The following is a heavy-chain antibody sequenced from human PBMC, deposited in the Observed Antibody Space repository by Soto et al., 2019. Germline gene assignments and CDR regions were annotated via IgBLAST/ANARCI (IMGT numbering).Heavy chain of an antibody. CDR1: GYTFTSYD. CDR3: ARGELRYFDWLLRPYYFDY. CDR2: MNPNSGNT. Sequence: GASVKVSCKASGYTFTSYDINWVRQATGQGLEWMGRMNPNSGNTGYAQKFQGRVTMTRNTSISTAYMELSSLRSEDTAVYYCARGELRYFDWLLRPYYFDYWGQGTLVTVSS. V-gene: IGHV1-8*01. D-gene: IGHD3-9*01. J-gene: IGHJ4*02.